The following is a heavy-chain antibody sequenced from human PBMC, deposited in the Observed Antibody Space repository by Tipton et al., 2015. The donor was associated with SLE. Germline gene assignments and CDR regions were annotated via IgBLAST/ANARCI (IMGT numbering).Heavy chain of an antibody. CDR1: GGSFSDYS. J-gene: IGHJ3*02. Sequence: SLTCAVYGGSFSDYSWSWVRQPPGKGLEWIGEIHESGGPNYNPSLESRVTISLDKSKNQFSLEVTSVTAADTALYYCARERHGDYDAFDIWGQGTMVTVSS. D-gene: IGHD4-17*01. CDR2: IHESGGP. V-gene: IGHV4-34*01. CDR3: ARERHGDYDAFDI.